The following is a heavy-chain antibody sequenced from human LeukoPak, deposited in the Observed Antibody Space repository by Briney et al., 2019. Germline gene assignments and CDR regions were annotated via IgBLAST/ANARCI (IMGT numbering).Heavy chain of an antibody. CDR1: GGSFSGYY. V-gene: IGHV4-34*01. Sequence: SETLSLTCAVYGGSFSGYYWSWIRQPPGKGLEWIGEINHSGSTYYNPSLKSRVTISVDTSKNQFSLKLSSVTAADTAVYYCARTYCSSTSCYFPSFDYWGQGTLVTVSS. D-gene: IGHD2-2*01. CDR2: INHSGST. J-gene: IGHJ4*02. CDR3: ARTYCSSTSCYFPSFDY.